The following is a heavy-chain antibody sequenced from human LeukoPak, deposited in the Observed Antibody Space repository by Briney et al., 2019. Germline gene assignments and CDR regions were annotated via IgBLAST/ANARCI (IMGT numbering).Heavy chain of an antibody. D-gene: IGHD6-19*01. CDR2: ISGSGGST. CDR3: AKEGSGWYIFDY. CDR1: GFTVSSNY. Sequence: GGSLRLSCAASGFTVSSNYMSWVRQAPGKGLEWVSAISGSGGSTYYADSVKGRFTIPRDNSKNTLYLQMNSLRAEDTAVYYCAKEGSGWYIFDYWGQGTLVTVSS. J-gene: IGHJ4*02. V-gene: IGHV3-23*01.